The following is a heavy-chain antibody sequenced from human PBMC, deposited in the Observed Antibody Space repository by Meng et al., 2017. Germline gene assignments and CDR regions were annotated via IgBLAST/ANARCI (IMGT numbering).Heavy chain of an antibody. CDR3: ARGGSSGLVGYYYYGMDV. CDR2: IIPILGIA. V-gene: IGHV1-69*02. CDR1: GGTFSSYT. D-gene: IGHD6-19*01. Sequence: SVKVSCKASGGTFSSYTISWVRQAPVQGLEWMGRIIPILGIANYAQKFQGRVTITADKSTSTAYMELSSLRSEDTAVYYCARGGSSGLVGYYYYGMDVWGQGTTVTVSS. J-gene: IGHJ6*02.